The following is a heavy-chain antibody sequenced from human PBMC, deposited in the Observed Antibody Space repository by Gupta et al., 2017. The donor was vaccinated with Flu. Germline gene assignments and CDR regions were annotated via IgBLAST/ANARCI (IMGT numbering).Heavy chain of an antibody. V-gene: IGHV3-74*03. CDR3: AAVTSGC. J-gene: IGHJ4*02. CDR1: GFTFSSPY. D-gene: IGHD4-17*01. Sequence: EMQLVESGGGLVQPGGSLRLSGAASGFTFSSPYLQWVRQAPGKGLVWVSRINPDGSSTTYAESVKGRFTISRDNAKNTLYLQMNSLGDDDTAVYYCAAVTSGCWGQGTLVTVSS. CDR2: INPDGSST.